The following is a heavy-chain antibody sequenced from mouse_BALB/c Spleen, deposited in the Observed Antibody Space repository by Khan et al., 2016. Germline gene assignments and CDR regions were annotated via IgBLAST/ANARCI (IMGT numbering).Heavy chain of an antibody. CDR3: ARSGTMVTPFAY. CDR1: GYTFTNYW. D-gene: IGHD2-2*01. J-gene: IGHJ3*01. Sequence: QVQLQQSGAELARPGASVKLSCKASGYTFTNYWMQWVKQRPGQGLEWIGSIYPGDGDTRYSQKFKGKATLTADKSSSTAYMQLSSLASEDSAVYYCARSGTMVTPFAYWGQGTLVTVSA. CDR2: IYPGDGDT. V-gene: IGHV1-87*01.